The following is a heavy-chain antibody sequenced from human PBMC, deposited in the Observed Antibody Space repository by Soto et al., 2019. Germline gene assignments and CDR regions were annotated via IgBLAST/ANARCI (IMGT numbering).Heavy chain of an antibody. J-gene: IGHJ4*02. V-gene: IGHV3-11*01. CDR1: GFTFSDYY. Sequence: GGSLRLSCAASGFTFSDYYMSWIRQAPGKGLEWVSYISSSGSTIYYADSVKGRFTISRDNAKNSLYLQMNSLRAEDTAVDYCARDPREYYFDDWGKGTLVTVSS. CDR3: ARDPREYYFDD. CDR2: ISSSGSTI.